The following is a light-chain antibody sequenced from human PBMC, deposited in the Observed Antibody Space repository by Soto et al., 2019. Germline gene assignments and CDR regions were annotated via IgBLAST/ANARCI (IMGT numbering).Light chain of an antibody. Sequence: DIVLTQSPGTLSLSPGDRATLSCRASQTLSPNYLAWCQQKPGHPPRLLIYGSSKRATGIPDRFSGSGSGTDFTLTISRLEPEDFALYYCQQYGSSAPITFGQGTRLEI. J-gene: IGKJ5*01. CDR3: QQYGSSAPIT. CDR2: GSS. CDR1: QTLSPNY. V-gene: IGKV3-20*01.